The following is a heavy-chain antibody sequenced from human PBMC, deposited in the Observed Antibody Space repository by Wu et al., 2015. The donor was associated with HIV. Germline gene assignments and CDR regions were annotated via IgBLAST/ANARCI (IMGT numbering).Heavy chain of an antibody. Sequence: QVPLVQSGAEVKKPGSSVKVSCKASGDTFNNYGITWVRQAPGQGLEWMGGIIPMSGTTRYAQKLQGRVTITANESTTTVYMELNSLRSEDTAVYYCARGGRNYDILTWLFPFDYWGQGTLVTVSS. CDR2: IIPMSGTT. CDR1: GDTFNNYG. CDR3: ARGGRNYDILTWLFPFDY. J-gene: IGHJ4*02. D-gene: IGHD3-9*01. V-gene: IGHV1-69*12.